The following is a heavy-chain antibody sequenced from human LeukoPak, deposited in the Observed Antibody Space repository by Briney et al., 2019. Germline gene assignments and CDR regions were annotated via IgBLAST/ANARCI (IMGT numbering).Heavy chain of an antibody. V-gene: IGHV5-51*01. CDR1: GYIFTSYW. D-gene: IGHD5-24*01. CDR2: ISPGDSDT. Sequence: GESLKISCRGPGYIFTSYWIGWVRQMPGKGLEWMGIISPGDSDTAYSPSFQGQVTISADKSINTAYLQWSSLKASDTAMYYCARRNGYNAGALDFDYWGQGTLVTVSS. J-gene: IGHJ4*02. CDR3: ARRNGYNAGALDFDY.